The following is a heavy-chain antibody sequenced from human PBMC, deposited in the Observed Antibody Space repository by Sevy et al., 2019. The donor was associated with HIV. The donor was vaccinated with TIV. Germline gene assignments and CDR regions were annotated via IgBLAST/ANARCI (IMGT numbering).Heavy chain of an antibody. J-gene: IGHJ6*02. CDR1: GFTFSSYA. V-gene: IGHV3-23*01. Sequence: GGSLRLSCAASGFTFSSYAMSWVRQAPGKGLEWVSAISGSGGSTYYADSVKGRFTISRDNSKNTLYLQMNSLRAEDTAVYYCAKDELGQQLVPKYYYYGMDVWGQRTTVTVSS. CDR3: AKDELGQQLVPKYYYYGMDV. CDR2: ISGSGGST. D-gene: IGHD6-13*01.